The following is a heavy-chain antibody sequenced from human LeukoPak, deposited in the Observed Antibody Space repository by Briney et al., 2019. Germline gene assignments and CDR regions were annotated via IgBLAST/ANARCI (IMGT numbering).Heavy chain of an antibody. Sequence: PGGSLRLSCAASGFTFSTYAMGWVRQAPGKGLEWVSAVGGSGADTYYADSVKGRFSISRDNSQNTLSLQLNSLRAEDTAVYYCAKGGGNHDAFDIWGQGTMVTVSS. CDR1: GFTFSTYA. CDR3: AKGGGNHDAFDI. D-gene: IGHD1-1*01. CDR2: VGGSGADT. J-gene: IGHJ3*02. V-gene: IGHV3-23*01.